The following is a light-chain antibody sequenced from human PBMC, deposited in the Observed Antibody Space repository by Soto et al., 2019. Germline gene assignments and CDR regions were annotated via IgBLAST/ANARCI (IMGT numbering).Light chain of an antibody. Sequence: IQLPQSPSSLSASVGDRVTITCLASQGISSYLGSYQQKPGKAPNLLIYDASTFHSGVPSRFRGGRSGTAFTLTISTLQPEDFATQYCQQVNVYPSTFGGGTKVEI. J-gene: IGKJ4*01. CDR1: QGISSY. CDR2: DAS. CDR3: QQVNVYPST. V-gene: IGKV1-9*01.